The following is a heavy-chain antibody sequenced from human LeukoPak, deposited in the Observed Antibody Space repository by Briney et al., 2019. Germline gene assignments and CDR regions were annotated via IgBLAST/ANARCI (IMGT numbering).Heavy chain of an antibody. CDR2: ISYSGST. D-gene: IGHD1-7*01. CDR3: ARGNWNYASFWFDP. CDR1: GGSISSYC. V-gene: IGHV4-59*01. Sequence: PSETLSLTCTVSGGSISSYCWSSIRQPPGKGLEWIGYISYSGSTNYNPSLKSRVSISVETSKNQFSLKLSSVTAADTAVYYCARGNWNYASFWFDPWGQGTLVTVSS. J-gene: IGHJ5*02.